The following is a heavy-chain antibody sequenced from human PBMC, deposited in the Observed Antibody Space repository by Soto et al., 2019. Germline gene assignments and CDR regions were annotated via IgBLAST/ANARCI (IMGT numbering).Heavy chain of an antibody. CDR3: ARQSCSSTSCYSWVSWFDP. J-gene: IGHJ5*02. CDR1: GGSISSYY. CDR2: IYYIGST. V-gene: IGHV4-59*08. D-gene: IGHD2-2*01. Sequence: QVQLQESGPGLVKPSETLSLTCTVSGGSISSYYWSWIRQPPGKGLEWIGHIYYIGSTNYNPSLKSRVSISVDTSKNQFSLKLSSVTAADTAVYYCARQSCSSTSCYSWVSWFDPWGQGTLVTVSS.